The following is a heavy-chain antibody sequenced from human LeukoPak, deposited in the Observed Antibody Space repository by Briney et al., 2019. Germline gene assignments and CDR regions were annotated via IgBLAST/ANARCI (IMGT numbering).Heavy chain of an antibody. V-gene: IGHV3-11*04. CDR3: ARDRYYDSSGYPPFDY. CDR2: ISSSGSTI. J-gene: IGHJ4*02. CDR1: GFTFSDYY. D-gene: IGHD3-22*01. Sequence: GGSLRLSCAASGFTFSDYYMSWIRQAPGKGLEWVSYISSSGSTIYYADSVKGRFTISRDNAKNSLYLQMNSLRAEDTAVYYCARDRYYDSSGYPPFDYWGQGTLVTVSS.